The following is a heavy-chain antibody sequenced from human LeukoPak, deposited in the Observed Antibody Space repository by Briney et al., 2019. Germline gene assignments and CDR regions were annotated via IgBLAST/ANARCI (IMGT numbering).Heavy chain of an antibody. V-gene: IGHV1-69*13. CDR3: ASIVGAPSLQAFDI. Sequence: SVKVSCKASGGTFSSYAISWVRQAPGQGLEWMGGIIPIFGTANYAQKFQGRVAITADESTSTAYMELSSLRSEDTAVYYCASIVGAPSLQAFDIWGQGTMVTVSS. CDR1: GGTFSSYA. J-gene: IGHJ3*02. D-gene: IGHD1-26*01. CDR2: IIPIFGTA.